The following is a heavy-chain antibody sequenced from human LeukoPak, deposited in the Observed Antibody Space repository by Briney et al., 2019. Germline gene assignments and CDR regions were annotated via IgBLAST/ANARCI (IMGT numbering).Heavy chain of an antibody. CDR1: GFTFSTYA. CDR2: ISGSGGST. J-gene: IGHJ4*02. D-gene: IGHD6-13*01. Sequence: GGSLRLSCAASGFTFSTYAMSWVRQAPGKGLEWVSAISGSGGSTYYADSVKGRFTISRDNSKNTLYLQMNSLRAEDTAVYYCTTDQGYSSSCLDYWGQGTLVTVSS. CDR3: TTDQGYSSSCLDY. V-gene: IGHV3-23*01.